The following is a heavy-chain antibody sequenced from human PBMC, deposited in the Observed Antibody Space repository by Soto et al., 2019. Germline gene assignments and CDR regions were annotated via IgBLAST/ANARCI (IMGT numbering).Heavy chain of an antibody. J-gene: IGHJ5*02. Sequence: SETLSLTCAVYGGSFSGYYWSWIRQPPGKGLEWIGEINHSGSTNYNPSLKSRVTISVDTSKNQFSLKLSSVTAADTAVYYCASALKYYDFWSGHRPTGWFDPWGQGTLVTVSS. D-gene: IGHD3-3*01. CDR1: GGSFSGYY. V-gene: IGHV4-34*01. CDR3: ASALKYYDFWSGHRPTGWFDP. CDR2: INHSGST.